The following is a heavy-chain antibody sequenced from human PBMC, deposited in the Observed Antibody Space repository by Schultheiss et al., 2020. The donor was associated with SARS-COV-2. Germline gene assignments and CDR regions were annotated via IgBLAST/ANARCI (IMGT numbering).Heavy chain of an antibody. CDR1: GFTFSSYS. CDR2: ISSSSSYI. V-gene: IGHV3-21*01. CDR3: ARGSKVRGGAFDI. J-gene: IGHJ3*02. D-gene: IGHD3-10*01. Sequence: GGSLRLSCAASGFTFSSYSMNWVRQAPGKGLEWVSSISSSSSYIYYADSVKGRFTISRDNAKNSLYLQMNSLRAEDTAVYYCARGSKVRGGAFDIWGQGTMVTVSS.